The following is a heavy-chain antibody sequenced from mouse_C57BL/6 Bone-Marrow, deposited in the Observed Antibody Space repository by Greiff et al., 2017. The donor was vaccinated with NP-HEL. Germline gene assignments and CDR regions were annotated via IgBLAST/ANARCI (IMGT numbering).Heavy chain of an antibody. V-gene: IGHV5-4*01. J-gene: IGHJ3*01. CDR3: ARDGSDSSGYGAY. CDR1: GFTFSSYA. Sequence: EVMLVESGGGLVKPGGSLKLSCAASGFTFSSYAMSWVRQTPEKRLEWVATISDGGSYTYYPDNVKGRFTISRDNAKNKLYLQMSHLKSEDTAMYYCARDGSDSSGYGAYWGQGTLVTVSA. D-gene: IGHD3-2*02. CDR2: ISDGGSYT.